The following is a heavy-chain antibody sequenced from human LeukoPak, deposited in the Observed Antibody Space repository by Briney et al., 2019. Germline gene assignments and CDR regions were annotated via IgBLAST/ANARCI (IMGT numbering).Heavy chain of an antibody. J-gene: IGHJ6*03. CDR3: ARVGGSYYYYYYMDV. CDR1: GGSISSYY. CDR2: IYYSGST. Sequence: SETLSLTCTVSGGSISSYYWSWIRQPPGKGLEWIGYIYYSGSTNYNPSLKSRVTISVDTSKNQFSLKLSSVTAADTAVYYCARVGGSYYYYYYMDVWGKGTTVTVSS. D-gene: IGHD1-26*01. V-gene: IGHV4-59*01.